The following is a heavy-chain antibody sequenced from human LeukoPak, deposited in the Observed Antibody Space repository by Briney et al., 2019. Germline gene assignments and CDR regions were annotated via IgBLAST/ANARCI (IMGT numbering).Heavy chain of an antibody. D-gene: IGHD1-26*01. CDR1: GFTFNTFW. CDR2: IDEDGSEK. V-gene: IGHV3-7*01. Sequence: GSLRLSCEASGFTFNTFWMSWVRQAPGKGLEWVANIDEDGSEKYYVESVKGRFTISRDNAKNTLYLQMNSLRAEDTAVYYCARTSVVGAIDYWGQGTLVTVSS. CDR3: ARTSVVGAIDY. J-gene: IGHJ4*02.